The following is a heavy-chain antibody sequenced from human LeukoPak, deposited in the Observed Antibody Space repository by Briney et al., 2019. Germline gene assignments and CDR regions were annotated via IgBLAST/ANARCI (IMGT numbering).Heavy chain of an antibody. CDR1: GFTFSSYA. Sequence: GGSLRFSCAASGFTFSSYAMHWVRQAPGKGREGVAVISCDGSNKYYAYSVKGRFTISRDNSKNTLYLHMNRLRAEDTAVYYCARETYYYDSSGYYHDPRFDYWGQGTLVTVSS. CDR2: ISCDGSNK. D-gene: IGHD3-22*01. J-gene: IGHJ4*02. CDR3: ARETYYYDSSGYYHDPRFDY. V-gene: IGHV3-30-3*01.